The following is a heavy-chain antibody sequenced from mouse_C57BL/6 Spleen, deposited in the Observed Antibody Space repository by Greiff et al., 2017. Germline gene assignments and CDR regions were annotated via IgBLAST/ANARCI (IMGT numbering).Heavy chain of an antibody. D-gene: IGHD2-5*01. CDR1: GYTFTDYE. J-gene: IGHJ1*03. V-gene: IGHV1-15*01. CDR2: IDPETGGT. Sequence: QVQLKQSGAELVRPGASVTLSCKASGYTFTDYEMHWVKQTPVHGLEWIGAIDPETGGTAYNQKFKGKAILTADKSSSTAYMELRSLTSEDSAVYYCTKAYYSNYWYFDVWGTGTTGTVSS. CDR3: TKAYYSNYWYFDV.